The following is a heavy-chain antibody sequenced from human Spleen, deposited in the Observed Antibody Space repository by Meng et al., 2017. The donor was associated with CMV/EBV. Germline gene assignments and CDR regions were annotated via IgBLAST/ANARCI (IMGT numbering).Heavy chain of an antibody. CDR2: ISSSSSTI. D-gene: IGHD3-3*01. CDR1: GFTFSSYS. V-gene: IGHV3-48*04. J-gene: IGHJ6*02. CDR3: ARDQTAYDFWSGYYYYYYYGMDV. Sequence: LSLTCAASGFTFSSYSMNWVRQAPGKGLEWVSYISSSSSTIYYADSVKGRFTISRDNAKNSLYLQMNSLRAEDTAVYYCARDQTAYDFWSGYYYYYYYGMDVWGQGTTVTVSS.